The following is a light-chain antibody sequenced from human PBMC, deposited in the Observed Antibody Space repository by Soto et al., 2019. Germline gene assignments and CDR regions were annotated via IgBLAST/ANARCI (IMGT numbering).Light chain of an antibody. V-gene: IGLV2-14*01. Sequence: QSALTQPASVSGSPGQSITISCTGTSSDVGGYNYVSWYQHHPGKAPKLIIYEVTNRPSGVSICFSGSKSGNTASLAISGLQAEDEADYFCSSFTSTNTLRMFGGGTKVTVL. CDR1: SSDVGGYNY. CDR3: SSFTSTNTLRM. CDR2: EVT. J-gene: IGLJ3*02.